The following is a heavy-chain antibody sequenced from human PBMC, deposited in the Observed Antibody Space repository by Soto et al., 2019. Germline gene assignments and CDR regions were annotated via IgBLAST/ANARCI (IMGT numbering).Heavy chain of an antibody. CDR2: TYFKSKWYN. Sequence: SQTLSLTCAISGDRVSSNSAAWNWIRQSPSRGLEWLGRTYFKSKWYNDYAVSVESRITINPDTSKNHFSLHLNSVTPEDAAMYLCAREVHDGPNCLDPWGQGTMVTVYS. J-gene: IGHJ5*02. CDR3: AREVHDGPNCLDP. D-gene: IGHD1-1*01. V-gene: IGHV6-1*01. CDR1: GDRVSSNSAA.